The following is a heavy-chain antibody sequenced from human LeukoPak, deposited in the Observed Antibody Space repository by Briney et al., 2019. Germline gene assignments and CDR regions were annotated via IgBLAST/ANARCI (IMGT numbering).Heavy chain of an antibody. J-gene: IGHJ6*02. CDR1: GFTFSSYA. CDR3: ARSSSSWDPYYYYGMDV. V-gene: IGHV3-23*01. Sequence: GGSLRLSCAASGFTFSSYAMSWVRQAPGKRLEWVSAISGSGGSTYYADSVKGRFTISRDNSKNTLYLQMNSLRAEDTAVYYCARSSSSWDPYYYYGMDVWGQGTTVTVSS. CDR2: ISGSGGST. D-gene: IGHD6-13*01.